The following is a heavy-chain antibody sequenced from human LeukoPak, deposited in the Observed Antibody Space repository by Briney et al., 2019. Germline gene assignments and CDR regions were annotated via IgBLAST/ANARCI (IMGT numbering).Heavy chain of an antibody. Sequence: GESLKISCKGSGYSFASYWIGWVRQMPGKGLEWMGIFYPGDSDTRYSPSFQGQVTISADKSISTAYLQWSSLKASDTAMYYCARQGTVGYNWFDPWGQGTLVTVSS. D-gene: IGHD4-11*01. V-gene: IGHV5-51*01. CDR2: FYPGDSDT. CDR1: GYSFASYW. J-gene: IGHJ5*02. CDR3: ARQGTVGYNWFDP.